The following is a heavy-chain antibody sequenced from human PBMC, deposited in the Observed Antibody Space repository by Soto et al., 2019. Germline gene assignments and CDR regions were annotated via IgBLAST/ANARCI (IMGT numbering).Heavy chain of an antibody. J-gene: IGHJ6*02. D-gene: IGHD3-3*01. CDR2: ISYDGSNK. CDR1: GFTFSSYA. Sequence: GGSLRLSCAASGFTFSSYAMHWVRQAPGKGLERVAVISYDGSNKYYADTVKGRFTISRDNSKNSLYLQMNSLRAEVTAVYYCALESGIFGVVTPLYYYYGMDVWGQGTTVTVSS. V-gene: IGHV3-30-3*01. CDR3: ALESGIFGVVTPLYYYYGMDV.